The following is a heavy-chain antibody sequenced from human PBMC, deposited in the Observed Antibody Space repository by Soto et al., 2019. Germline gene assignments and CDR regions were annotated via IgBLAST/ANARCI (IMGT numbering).Heavy chain of an antibody. V-gene: IGHV4-39*01. Sequence: PSETLSLTCTVSGGSISSSSYYWGWIRQPPGKGLEWIGSIYYSGSTYYNPSLKSRVTISVDTSKNQFSLKLSSVTAADTAVYYCARLKRGYSFWGYYYYGMDVWGQGTTVTV. CDR1: GGSISSSSYY. J-gene: IGHJ6*02. D-gene: IGHD5-18*01. CDR3: ARLKRGYSFWGYYYYGMDV. CDR2: IYYSGST.